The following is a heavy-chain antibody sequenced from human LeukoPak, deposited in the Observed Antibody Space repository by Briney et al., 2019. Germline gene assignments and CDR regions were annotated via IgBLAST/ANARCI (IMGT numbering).Heavy chain of an antibody. CDR1: GFTFSSYA. CDR3: AKDSLQYYYGSGTPVGFDP. Sequence: PGGSLRLSCAASGFTFSSYAMSWVRQAPGKGLEWASAISGSGGSTYYADSVKGRFTISRDNSKSTLYLQMNSLRAEDTAVYYCAKDSLQYYYGSGTPVGFDPWGQGTLVTVSS. J-gene: IGHJ5*02. V-gene: IGHV3-23*01. CDR2: ISGSGGST. D-gene: IGHD3-10*01.